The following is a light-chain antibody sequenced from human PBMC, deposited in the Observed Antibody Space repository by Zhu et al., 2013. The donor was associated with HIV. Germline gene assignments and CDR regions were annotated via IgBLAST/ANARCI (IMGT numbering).Light chain of an antibody. J-gene: IGKJ4*01. Sequence: EIVVTQSPATLSVSPGERATLSCRASQNVSSNLAWYQQKPGQAPRLVIYDASRRATGIPARFSGSGSGTDFTLTISSLEPEDFTVYYCQQYGRSPLTFGGGTTVEIK. CDR1: QNVSSN. CDR3: QQYGRSPLT. CDR2: DAS. V-gene: IGKV3-20*01.